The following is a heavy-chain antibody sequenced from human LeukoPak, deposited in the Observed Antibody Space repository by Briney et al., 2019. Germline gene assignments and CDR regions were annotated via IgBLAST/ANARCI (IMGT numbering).Heavy chain of an antibody. D-gene: IGHD2-15*01. CDR1: GFTFGDSA. CDR3: TRAPEVYCGGGSCYAY. CDR2: IRSKAYGGTT. Sequence: GGSLRLSCTASGFTFGDSAMSWVRQAPGKGLEWVSFIRSKAYGGTTEYAASVKGRFTFSGDDSKSIAYLQMNSLKAEDTAVYYCTRAPEVYCGGGSCYAYWGQGTLVTVSS. J-gene: IGHJ4*02. V-gene: IGHV3-49*04.